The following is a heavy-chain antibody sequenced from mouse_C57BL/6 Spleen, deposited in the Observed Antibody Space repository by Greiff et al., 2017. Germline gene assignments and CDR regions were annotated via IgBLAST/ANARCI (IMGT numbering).Heavy chain of an antibody. CDR3: ATIYGYETGAMDY. J-gene: IGHJ4*01. CDR2: INPYNGGT. V-gene: IGHV1-19*01. CDR1: GYTFTDYY. D-gene: IGHD2-2*01. Sequence: VQLQQSGPVLVKPGASVKMSCKASGYTFTDYYMNWVKQSHGKSLEWIGVINPYNGGTSYNQKFKSKATLTVDKSSSTAYMELNSLTSEDSAVYYCATIYGYETGAMDYWGQGTSVTVSS.